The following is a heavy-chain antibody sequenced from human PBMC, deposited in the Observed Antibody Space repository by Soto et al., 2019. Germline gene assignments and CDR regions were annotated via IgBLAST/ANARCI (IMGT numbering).Heavy chain of an antibody. CDR3: ARGSLSGNYDSSGYYQKFDY. CDR1: GGSISSYY. Sequence: QVQLQESGPGLVKPSETLSLTYTVSGGSISSYYWSWIRQPPGKGLEWIGYIYYSGSTNYNPSLKSRVTISVDTSKNQFSLKLSSVTAADTAVYYCARGSLSGNYDSSGYYQKFDYWGQGTLVTVSS. V-gene: IGHV4-59*01. CDR2: IYYSGST. J-gene: IGHJ4*02. D-gene: IGHD3-22*01.